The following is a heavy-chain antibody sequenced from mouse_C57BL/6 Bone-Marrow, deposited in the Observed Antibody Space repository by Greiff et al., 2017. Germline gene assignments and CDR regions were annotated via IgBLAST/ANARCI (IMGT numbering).Heavy chain of an antibody. CDR1: GFTFSDYG. J-gene: IGHJ3*01. V-gene: IGHV5-15*01. Sequence: EVMLVESGGGLVQPGGSLKLSCAASGFTFSDYGMAWVRQAPRQGPEWVAFISNLAYSIYYADTVTGRFTISRENSKNTLYLEMSSLRSEDTAMYYCARLYGYDSFAYWGQGTLVTVSA. CDR2: ISNLAYSI. CDR3: ARLYGYDSFAY. D-gene: IGHD2-2*01.